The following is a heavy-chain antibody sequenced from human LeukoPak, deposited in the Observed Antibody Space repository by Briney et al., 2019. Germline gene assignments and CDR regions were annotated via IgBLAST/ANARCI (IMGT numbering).Heavy chain of an antibody. V-gene: IGHV3-11*04. CDR2: ISRNGDTR. D-gene: IGHD1-14*01. CDR1: GFTSTDYY. J-gene: IGHJ4*02. CDR3: ASKRRYFDY. Sequence: PGGSLRLSCAASGFTSTDYYMTWIRQAPGKGLEWVSYISRNGDTRYYVDSVKGRFTISRDNAKNSLYLQMNSLRAEDTAVYYCASKRRYFDYWGQGTLVTVSS.